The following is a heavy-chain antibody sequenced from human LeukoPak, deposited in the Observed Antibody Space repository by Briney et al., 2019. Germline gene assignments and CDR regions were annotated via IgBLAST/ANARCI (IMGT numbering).Heavy chain of an antibody. D-gene: IGHD1-26*01. CDR1: GFTFSSYW. Sequence: GGSLRLSCAASGFTFSSYWMSWVRQAPGKGLEWVANIKQDGSEKYYVDSVKGRFTISRDNAKNSLYLQMNSLRAEDTAIYYCARGHSGSYQRTDAFDIWGQGTMVTVSS. CDR2: IKQDGSEK. J-gene: IGHJ3*02. V-gene: IGHV3-7*02. CDR3: ARGHSGSYQRTDAFDI.